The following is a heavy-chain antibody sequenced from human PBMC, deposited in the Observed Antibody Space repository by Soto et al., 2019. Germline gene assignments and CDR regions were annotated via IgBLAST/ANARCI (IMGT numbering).Heavy chain of an antibody. D-gene: IGHD4-17*01. CDR1: GFTFSSYG. CDR2: ISYDGSNK. V-gene: IGHV3-30*18. Sequence: GGSLRLSCAASGFTFSSYGMHWVRQAPGKGLEWVAVISYDGSNKYYADSVKGRFTISRDNSKNTLYLQMNSLRAEDTAVYYCEKSYGDYVGVFDYWGQGTLVTVSS. CDR3: EKSYGDYVGVFDY. J-gene: IGHJ4*02.